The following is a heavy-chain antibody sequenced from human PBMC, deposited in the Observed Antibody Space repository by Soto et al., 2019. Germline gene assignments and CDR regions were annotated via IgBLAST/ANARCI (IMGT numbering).Heavy chain of an antibody. CDR1: GFTFSSYG. D-gene: IGHD4-17*01. CDR2: IWYDGSNK. CDR3: ARDKTAVYGDSVGFDP. J-gene: IGHJ5*02. Sequence: GGSLRLSCAASGFTFSSYGMHWVRQAPGKGLEWVAVIWYDGSNKYYADSVKGRFTISRDNSKNTLYLQMNSLRAEDTAVYYCARDKTAVYGDSVGFDPWGQGTLVTVSS. V-gene: IGHV3-33*01.